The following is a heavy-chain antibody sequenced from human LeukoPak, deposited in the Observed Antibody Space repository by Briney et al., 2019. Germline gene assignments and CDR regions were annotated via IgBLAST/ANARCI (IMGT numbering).Heavy chain of an antibody. J-gene: IGHJ3*02. CDR1: DASITSNY. D-gene: IGHD3-9*01. CDR3: ARWGDGTGYKAFDI. Sequence: SETLSLTYSVSDASITSNYWGWIRQTPGKTLEWIAYIHHSGTSNYNPSLRSRATISINTSQNKFSLNLYSVTAADTAVYHCARWGDGTGYKAFDIWGQGTMVTVSS. CDR2: IHHSGTS. V-gene: IGHV4-59*01.